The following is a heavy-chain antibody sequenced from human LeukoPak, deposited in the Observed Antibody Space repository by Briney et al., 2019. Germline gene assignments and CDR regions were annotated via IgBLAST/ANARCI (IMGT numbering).Heavy chain of an antibody. CDR3: ARAREWCSSTSCYDDAFDI. Sequence: GGSLRLSCAASGFTVSSNYMSWVRQAPGKGLEWVSSISSSSSYIYYADSVKGRFTISRDNAKNSLYLQMNSLRAEDTAVYYCARAREWCSSTSCYDDAFDIWGQGTMVTVSS. D-gene: IGHD2-2*01. CDR2: ISSSSSYI. J-gene: IGHJ3*02. CDR1: GFTVSSNY. V-gene: IGHV3-21*01.